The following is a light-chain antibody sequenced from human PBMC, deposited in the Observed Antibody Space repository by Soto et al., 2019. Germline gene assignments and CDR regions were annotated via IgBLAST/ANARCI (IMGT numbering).Light chain of an antibody. CDR3: GSYAGNTLVV. V-gene: IGLV2-11*01. CDR1: SSDVGGYNY. J-gene: IGLJ2*01. CDR2: DVS. Sequence: QSALTQPRSVSGSPGQSVTISCTGTSSDVGGYNYVSWYQQNPGKAPKLMMYDVSKRPSGVSDRFSGSKSANTASLIISGLQADDDADYYLGSYAGNTLVVFGGGTKLTVL.